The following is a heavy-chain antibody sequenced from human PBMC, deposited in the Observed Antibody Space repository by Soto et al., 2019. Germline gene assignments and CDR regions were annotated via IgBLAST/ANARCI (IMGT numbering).Heavy chain of an antibody. Sequence: EVQLVESGGGLVKPGGSLRLSCAASGFTFSTYSMNWVRQAPGKGLEWVASISSSSAFIYYADSLKGRFTISRDNARSSLYLQMSSLRAEDTAVYYCVRDRMHGAFDSWGQGTLVTVSS. CDR1: GFTFSTYS. CDR2: ISSSSAFI. V-gene: IGHV3-21*01. D-gene: IGHD4-17*01. J-gene: IGHJ4*02. CDR3: VRDRMHGAFDS.